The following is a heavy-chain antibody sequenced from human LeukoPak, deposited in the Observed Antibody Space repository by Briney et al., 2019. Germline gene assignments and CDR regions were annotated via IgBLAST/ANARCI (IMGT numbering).Heavy chain of an antibody. D-gene: IGHD3-22*01. CDR2: INHSGST. J-gene: IGHJ4*02. CDR1: GGSFSGYY. Sequence: SETLSLTCAVYGGSFSGYYWSWIRQPPGKGLEWIGEINHSGSTNYNPSLKSRVTISVDTSKNQFSLKLSSVTAADTAVYYCARSKRSGYYGYWGQGTLVTVSS. CDR3: ARSKRSGYYGY. V-gene: IGHV4-34*01.